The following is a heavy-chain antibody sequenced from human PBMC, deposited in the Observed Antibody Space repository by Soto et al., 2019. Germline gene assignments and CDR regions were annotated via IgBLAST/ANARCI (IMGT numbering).Heavy chain of an antibody. CDR3: ARDLPGMDV. J-gene: IGHJ6*02. V-gene: IGHV3-33*01. CDR2: IWYDGSNK. Sequence: RGSLLLFCGSSEFTFSIYGMAKVRQAPGKGLEWVAVIWYDGSNKYYADSVKGRFTISIDNSKNTLYLQMNSLRAEDTSVYYCARDLPGMDVWGQGTTVPVSS. CDR1: EFTFSIYG.